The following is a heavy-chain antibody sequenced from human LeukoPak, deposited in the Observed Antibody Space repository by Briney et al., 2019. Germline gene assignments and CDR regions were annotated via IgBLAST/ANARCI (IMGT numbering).Heavy chain of an antibody. Sequence: PGGSLRLSCAASGFTFSSYEMNWVRQAPGKGLEWVSYISSSGSTIYYADSVKGRFTISGDNAKNSLYLQMNSLRAEDTAVYYCARGSRVLRYFDWSYDYWGQGTLVTVSS. V-gene: IGHV3-48*03. CDR1: GFTFSSYE. CDR3: ARGSRVLRYFDWSYDY. D-gene: IGHD3-9*01. CDR2: ISSSGSTI. J-gene: IGHJ4*02.